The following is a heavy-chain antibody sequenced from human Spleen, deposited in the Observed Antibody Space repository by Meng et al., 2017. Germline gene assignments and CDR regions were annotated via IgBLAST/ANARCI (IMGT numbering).Heavy chain of an antibody. J-gene: IGHJ6*02. Sequence: GESLKISCAASGFTFSSYGMHWVRQAPGKGLEWVAVIWYDGSKKYYADSVKGRFTISRDNSKNTLYLQMNSLRAEDTAVYYCARVGTLDYYGMDVWGQGTTVTVS. CDR3: ARVGTLDYYGMDV. D-gene: IGHD7-27*01. CDR2: IWYDGSKK. CDR1: GFTFSSYG. V-gene: IGHV3-33*01.